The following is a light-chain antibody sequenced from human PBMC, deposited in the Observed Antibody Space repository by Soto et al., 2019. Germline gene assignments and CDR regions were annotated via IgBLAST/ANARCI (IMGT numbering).Light chain of an antibody. CDR2: GNN. Sequence: QSVLTQPPSVSGAPGQRVTISCTGGRSNIGARYDVHWYQQLPGKAPKLLIFGNNNRPSGVPDRFSGSNSGTSASLAITGLQAEDEADYYCQSYDNSRSVVFGGGTKVTVL. CDR1: RSNIGARYD. V-gene: IGLV1-40*01. CDR3: QSYDNSRSVV. J-gene: IGLJ2*01.